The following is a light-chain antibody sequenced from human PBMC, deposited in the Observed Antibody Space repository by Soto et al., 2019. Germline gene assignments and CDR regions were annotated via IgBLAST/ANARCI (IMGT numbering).Light chain of an antibody. CDR2: AAS. Sequence: DIQMTQSPSSLSASVGDRVTITCRANQSISTYLNWYQQKPVKAPKLLIYAASNLQSGVSSRFSGSGSGTAFALTIISLQLADFATYYCQQRYSIPPSTFCQGTKLEIK. CDR3: QQRYSIPPST. CDR1: QSISTY. J-gene: IGKJ2*01. V-gene: IGKV1-39*01.